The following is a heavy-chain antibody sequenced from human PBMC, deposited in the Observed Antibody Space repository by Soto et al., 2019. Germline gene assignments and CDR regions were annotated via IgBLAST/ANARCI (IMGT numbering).Heavy chain of an antibody. Sequence: GGSLRLSCAASGFTFRNYWMSWVRQAPGRGLEWVASIKQDGGEKYYMDSVKGRFTISKDNAKNSLYLQLNSLRAGDTAVYYCARDSHAHFDYWGQGTLVTVSS. CDR3: ARDSHAHFDY. V-gene: IGHV3-7*01. CDR1: GFTFRNYW. J-gene: IGHJ4*02. CDR2: IKQDGGEK.